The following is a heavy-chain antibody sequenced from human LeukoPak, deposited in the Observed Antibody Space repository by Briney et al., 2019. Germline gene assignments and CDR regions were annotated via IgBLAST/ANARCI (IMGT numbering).Heavy chain of an antibody. D-gene: IGHD4-23*01. Sequence: RRSLRLSCAASGFTFSSYGMHWVRQAPGKGLEWVAVISYDGSNKYYADSVKGRFTISRDNSKNTLYLQMNSLRAEDTAVYYCAKDRWRGSNYFDYWGQGTLVTVSS. V-gene: IGHV3-30*18. CDR3: AKDRWRGSNYFDY. CDR1: GFTFSSYG. J-gene: IGHJ4*02. CDR2: ISYDGSNK.